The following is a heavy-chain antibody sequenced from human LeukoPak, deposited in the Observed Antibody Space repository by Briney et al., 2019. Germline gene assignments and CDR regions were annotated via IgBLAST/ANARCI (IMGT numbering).Heavy chain of an antibody. D-gene: IGHD6-19*01. Sequence: SETLSLTCTVSGGSISSYYWSWIRQPPGKGLEWIGYIYYSGSTNYNPSLKSRVTISVDTSKNQFSLKLSSVTAADTAVYYCARDLRIAVAGMSTYNWFDPWGQGTLVTVSS. CDR3: ARDLRIAVAGMSTYNWFDP. CDR2: IYYSGST. V-gene: IGHV4-59*12. CDR1: GGSISSYY. J-gene: IGHJ5*02.